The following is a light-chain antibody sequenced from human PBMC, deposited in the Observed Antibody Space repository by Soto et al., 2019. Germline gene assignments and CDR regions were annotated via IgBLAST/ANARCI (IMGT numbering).Light chain of an antibody. CDR3: QQYNNWPPPT. CDR2: GAS. Sequence: EIVLTQSPDTLSLSPGERGTLSCRASQSVSSSFLAWYQQRPGQAPRLLIYGASSRATGIPARFSGSGSGTEFTLTISSLQSEDFAVYYCQQYNNWPPPTFGQGTRLEI. V-gene: IGKV3-15*01. CDR1: QSVSSSF. J-gene: IGKJ5*01.